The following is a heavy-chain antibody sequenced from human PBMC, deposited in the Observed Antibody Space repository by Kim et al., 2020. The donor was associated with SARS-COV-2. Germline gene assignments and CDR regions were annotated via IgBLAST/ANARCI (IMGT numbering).Heavy chain of an antibody. Sequence: GGSLRLSCAASGFTFRIFGMHWVRLAPGKGLEWLSFISYDGRNEYYPDSVKGRLTISRDNSQNTLYLQMNSLRPEDTAVYFCAKVSSSYTDFYYMDVWGKGSKVTVSS. V-gene: IGHV3-30*18. CDR3: AKVSSSYTDFYYMDV. CDR1: GFTFRIFG. CDR2: ISYDGRNE. J-gene: IGHJ6*03.